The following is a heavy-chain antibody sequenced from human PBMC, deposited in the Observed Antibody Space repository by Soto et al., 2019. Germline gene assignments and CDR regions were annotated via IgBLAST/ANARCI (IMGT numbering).Heavy chain of an antibody. J-gene: IGHJ6*02. CDR3: GSSSLYGMDV. Sequence: SETLALTCSVSGCSISSGYYYWIWFRQPHGNGLEWIVNIYYSGNNYYNPALKSRLTISIGTTKNQSPLMLGSVSCAETAVYYCGSSSLYGMDVWGQGNLVT. V-gene: IGHV4-30-4*01. CDR1: GCSISSGYYY. CDR2: IYYSGNN.